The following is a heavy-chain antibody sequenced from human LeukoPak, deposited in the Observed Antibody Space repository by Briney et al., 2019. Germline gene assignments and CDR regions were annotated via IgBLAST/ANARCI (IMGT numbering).Heavy chain of an antibody. D-gene: IGHD4-17*01. CDR2: INHSGST. J-gene: IGHJ4*02. CDR1: GGSFSGYY. Sequence: SETLSLTCAVYGGSFSGYYWSWIRQPPGKGLEWIGEINHSGSTNYNPSLKSRVTISVDTSKNQFSLKLSSVTAADTAVYYCARDSSPGHDYGVYQDSFYFDYWGQGTLVTVSS. CDR3: ARDSSPGHDYGVYQDSFYFDY. V-gene: IGHV4-34*01.